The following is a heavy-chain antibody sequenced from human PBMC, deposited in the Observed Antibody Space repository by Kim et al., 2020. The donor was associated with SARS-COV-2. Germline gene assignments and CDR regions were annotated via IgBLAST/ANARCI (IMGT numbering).Heavy chain of an antibody. J-gene: IGHJ4*02. CDR3: ATTSGDWHFFDY. V-gene: IGHV4-34*01. D-gene: IGHD3-3*02. Sequence: YPPSLKGRVAISIDTSKNQFTLHLSSVTAADTAVYFCATTSGDWHFFDYWGQGTRVTVSS.